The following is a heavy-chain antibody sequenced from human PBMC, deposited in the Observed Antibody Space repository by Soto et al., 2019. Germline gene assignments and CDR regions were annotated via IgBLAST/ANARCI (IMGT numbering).Heavy chain of an antibody. V-gene: IGHV1-18*01. CDR3: ARGILTGYSDAFDI. Sequence: VSVNVSFKASGYTFTSYGISWVPHAPGQGLEWMGWISPYNGNTNYAQKLQGRVTMTTDTSTSTAYMELRSLRSDDTAVYYCARGILTGYSDAFDIWGQGTMVTVS. CDR2: ISPYNGNT. J-gene: IGHJ3*02. D-gene: IGHD3-9*01. CDR1: GYTFTSYG.